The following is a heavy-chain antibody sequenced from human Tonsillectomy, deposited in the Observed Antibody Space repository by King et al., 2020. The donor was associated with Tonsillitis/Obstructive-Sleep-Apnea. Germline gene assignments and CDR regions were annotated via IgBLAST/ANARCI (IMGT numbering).Heavy chain of an antibody. CDR2: IWYDGSNK. Sequence: QLVQSGGGVVQPGRSLRLSCAASGFTFSSYGMHWVRQAPGKGLECVAVIWYDGSNKYYADSVKGRFTISRDNSKNTLYLQMNSLRAEDTAVYYCARDGKMRDLDYWGQGTLVTVSS. CDR1: GFTFSSYG. J-gene: IGHJ4*02. V-gene: IGHV3-33*01. D-gene: IGHD4-23*01. CDR3: ARDGKMRDLDY.